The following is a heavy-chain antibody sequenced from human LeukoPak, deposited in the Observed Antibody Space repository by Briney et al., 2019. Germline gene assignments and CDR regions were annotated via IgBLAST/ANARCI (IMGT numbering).Heavy chain of an antibody. J-gene: IGHJ4*02. D-gene: IGHD1-26*01. CDR2: ISYDGSNK. V-gene: IGHV3-30*18. CDR3: AKDREGATFDK. CDR1: GFTFSNYD. Sequence: GGSLRLSCAASGFTFSNYDMHWVRQAPGKGLEWMAVISYDGSNKYYADSVKGRFTISRDHSKNTVYLQMNSLRAEDTAVYYCAKDREGATFDKWGQGTLVTVYS.